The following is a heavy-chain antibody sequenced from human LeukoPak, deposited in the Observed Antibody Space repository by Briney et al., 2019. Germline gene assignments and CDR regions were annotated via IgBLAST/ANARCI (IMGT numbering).Heavy chain of an antibody. D-gene: IGHD6-19*01. CDR1: GGSFSSYY. V-gene: IGHV4-34*01. CDR2: INHSGST. J-gene: IGHJ4*02. CDR3: ARVGSAVARYD. Sequence: PSETLSLTCAVYGGSFSSYYWSWIRQPPGKGLEWIGEINHSGSTNYNPSLKSRVTISVDTSKNQFSLKLSSVTAADTAVYYCARVGSAVARYDWGQGTLVTVSS.